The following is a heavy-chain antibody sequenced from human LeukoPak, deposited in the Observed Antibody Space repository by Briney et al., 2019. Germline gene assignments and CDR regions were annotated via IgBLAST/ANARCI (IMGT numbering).Heavy chain of an antibody. V-gene: IGHV3-33*01. D-gene: IGHD1-1*01. Sequence: GESLKISCAASEFTFTTYGMHWVRQVPGKGLERVAFIYYDGSNIYYADYVKGRFTISRDISKNTLYLQMDSLRAEDTAIYYCARDWKTNSFDYWGQGTLVTVSS. CDR2: IYYDGSNI. J-gene: IGHJ4*02. CDR1: EFTFTTYG. CDR3: ARDWKTNSFDY.